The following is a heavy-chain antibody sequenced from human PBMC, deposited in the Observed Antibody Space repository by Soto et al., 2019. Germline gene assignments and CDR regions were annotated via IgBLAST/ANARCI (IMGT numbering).Heavy chain of an antibody. D-gene: IGHD2-2*02. CDR1: GYTFTSYY. Sequence: GASVKVSCKASGYTFTSYYMHWVRQAPGQGLEWMGIINPSGGSTSYAQKFQGRVTMTRDTSTGTVYMELSSLRSEDTAVYYCARGVVVPAAIGGRVDDAFVIWGQGTMVTVSS. J-gene: IGHJ3*02. CDR2: INPSGGST. CDR3: ARGVVVPAAIGGRVDDAFVI. V-gene: IGHV1-46*03.